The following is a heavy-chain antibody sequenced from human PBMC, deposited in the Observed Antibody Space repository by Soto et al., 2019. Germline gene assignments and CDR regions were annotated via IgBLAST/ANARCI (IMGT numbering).Heavy chain of an antibody. CDR2: IKSKTDGGTT. Sequence: GGSLRLSCAASGFTFSNAWMSWVRQAPGKGLEWVGRIKSKTDGGTTDYAAPVKGRFTISMDDSKNTLYLQMNSLKTEDTAVDYCTTDPTYYYGSGNAADFWGQGTLVTVSS. J-gene: IGHJ4*02. CDR3: TTDPTYYYGSGNAADF. V-gene: IGHV3-15*01. D-gene: IGHD3-10*01. CDR1: GFTFSNAW.